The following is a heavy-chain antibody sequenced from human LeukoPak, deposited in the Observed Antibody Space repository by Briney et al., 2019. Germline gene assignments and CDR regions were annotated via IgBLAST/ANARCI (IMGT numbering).Heavy chain of an antibody. Sequence: PGGSRRLSWAAAGFTFSNYAMGWVRQAPGKGLEWVSGISGSDYAYYTDSVKGRFTISRDNSKNTLYLQMNTLRAEDTAVYYCAKGVRCLDWWRLDYWGQGTLVPVSS. V-gene: IGHV3-23*01. J-gene: IGHJ4*02. CDR1: GFTFSNYA. CDR3: AKGVRCLDWWRLDY. CDR2: ISGSDYA. D-gene: IGHD3-9*01.